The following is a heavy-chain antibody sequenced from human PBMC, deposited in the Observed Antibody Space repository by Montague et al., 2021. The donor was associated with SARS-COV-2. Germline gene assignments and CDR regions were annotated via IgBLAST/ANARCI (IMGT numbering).Heavy chain of an antibody. J-gene: IGHJ4*02. CDR2: IYHDGST. CDR3: ARFTSTGSGSYYIFDY. Sequence: SETLSLTCTVSGGGSISSSHWWSWVRQPPGIVLEWIGEIYHDGSTNYNPSLKSRLTISVDKSKNQFSLKLSSVTAADTAVYYCARFTSTGSGSYYIFDYWGQGTLVTVSS. V-gene: IGHV4-4*02. CDR1: GGGSISSSHW. D-gene: IGHD1-26*01.